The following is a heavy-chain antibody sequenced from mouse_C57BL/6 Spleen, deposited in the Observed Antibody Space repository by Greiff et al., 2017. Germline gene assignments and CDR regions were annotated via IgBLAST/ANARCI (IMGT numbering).Heavy chain of an antibody. CDR1: GYTFTSYG. D-gene: IGHD2-3*01. J-gene: IGHJ4*01. CDR3: ARSPLSGDYSAMDY. Sequence: VQLQQSGAELARPGASVTLSCKASGYTFTSYGISWVKQRTGQGLEWMGEIYPRSGNTYYNEKFKGKATLTGDKSTITAYMELRRRTSENSAVYFCARSPLSGDYSAMDYWGQGTSVTVSS. CDR2: IYPRSGNT. V-gene: IGHV1-81*01.